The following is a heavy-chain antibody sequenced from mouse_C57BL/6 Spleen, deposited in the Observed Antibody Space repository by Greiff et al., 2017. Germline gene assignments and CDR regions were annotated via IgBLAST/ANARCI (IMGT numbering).Heavy chain of an antibody. CDR1: GYTFTSYW. Sequence: QVQLQQPGAELVRPGSSVKLSCKASGYTFTSYWMHWVKQRPIQGLEWIGNIDPSDSETHYNQKFKDKATFTVDKSSSTAYMQLSSLTSEDSAVYYCAGGPYYGNYDCYAMDYWGQGTSVTVSS. D-gene: IGHD2-10*01. CDR2: IDPSDSET. CDR3: AGGPYYGNYDCYAMDY. V-gene: IGHV1-52*01. J-gene: IGHJ4*01.